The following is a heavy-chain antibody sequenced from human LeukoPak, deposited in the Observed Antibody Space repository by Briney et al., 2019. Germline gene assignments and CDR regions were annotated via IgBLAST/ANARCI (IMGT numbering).Heavy chain of an antibody. V-gene: IGHV3-23*01. CDR2: ISGSGGST. D-gene: IGHD2-2*01. Sequence: PGGSLRLSCAASGFTFSSYAMGWVRQAPGKGLEWVSAISGSGGSTYYADSVKGRFTISRDNSKNTLYLQMNSLRAEDTAVYYCAKDDVVVPAAHFDYWGQGTLVTVSS. CDR3: AKDDVVVPAAHFDY. CDR1: GFTFSSYA. J-gene: IGHJ4*02.